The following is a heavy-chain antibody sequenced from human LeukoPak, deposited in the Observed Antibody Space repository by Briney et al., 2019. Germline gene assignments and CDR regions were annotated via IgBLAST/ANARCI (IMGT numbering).Heavy chain of an antibody. CDR2: ISSSSSTI. Sequence: GGSLRLSCAASGFTFSSYSMNWVRQAPGKGLEWVSYISSSSSTIYYADSVKGRFTISRDNAKNSLYLQMNSLRAEDTAVYYCARGRYDFWSGYYYYNFDYWGQGTLVTVSS. CDR3: ARGRYDFWSGYYYYNFDY. J-gene: IGHJ4*02. V-gene: IGHV3-48*01. CDR1: GFTFSSYS. D-gene: IGHD3-3*01.